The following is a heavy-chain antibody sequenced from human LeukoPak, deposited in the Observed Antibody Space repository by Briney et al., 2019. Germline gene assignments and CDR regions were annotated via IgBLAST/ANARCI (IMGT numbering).Heavy chain of an antibody. CDR2: IIPIFGTA. CDR3: ARGGSGYDSVDY. V-gene: IGHV1-69*06. CDR1: RGTFRSHA. D-gene: IGHD5-12*01. J-gene: IGHJ4*02. Sequence: SVTVSCMASRGTFRSHAISWLRQAPGQGLEWMGGIIPIFGTANYAQKLQGRVTITAENTTNIAYMELSGLRAEDTALYYCARGGSGYDSVDYWGQGTLVTVSS.